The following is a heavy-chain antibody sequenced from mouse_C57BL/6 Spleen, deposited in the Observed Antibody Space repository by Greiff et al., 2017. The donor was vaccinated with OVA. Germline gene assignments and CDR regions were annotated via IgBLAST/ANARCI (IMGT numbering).Heavy chain of an antibody. CDR1: GFTFSIYG. D-gene: IGHD4-1*01. V-gene: IGHV5-6*01. CDR2: ISSGGSYT. Sequence: LLNPVGSLKLSCAASGFTFSIYGMSWVRQTPDKRLEWVATISSGGSYTYYPDSVKGRFTISRDNAKNTLYLQMSSLKSEDTAMYYCARHHGKFSMGYWGQGTSVTVSS. J-gene: IGHJ4*01. CDR3: ARHHGKFSMGY.